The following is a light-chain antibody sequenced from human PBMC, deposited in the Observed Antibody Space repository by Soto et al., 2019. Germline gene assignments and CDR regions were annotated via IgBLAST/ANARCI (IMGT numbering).Light chain of an antibody. CDR2: AAS. CDR1: QSISSY. J-gene: IGKJ3*01. CDR3: RQSYSTPLT. V-gene: IGKV1-39*01. Sequence: DIQMTQSPSSLSASVGDRVTITCRASQSISSYLNWYQQKPGKAPKLLIYAASSLQSGGPSRFSGSGSGTDFTLTISSLQPEDFATYYCRQSYSTPLTFGPGTKVDIK.